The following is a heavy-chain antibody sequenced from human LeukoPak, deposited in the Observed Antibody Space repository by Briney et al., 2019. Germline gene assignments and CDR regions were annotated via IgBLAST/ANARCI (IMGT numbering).Heavy chain of an antibody. CDR3: ARQYCSSTSCYRHYYYYYMYV. Sequence: GESLKISCKASGYTFTSYSIGWVRQMPGKGLEWMGIIYPGDSDTTYSPSFQGQVTISADNSISTAYLQWSSLKASDSAMYYCARQYCSSTSCYRHYYYYYMYVWGKESTVTVSS. CDR2: IYPGDSDT. J-gene: IGHJ6*03. D-gene: IGHD2-2*01. V-gene: IGHV5-51*01. CDR1: GYTFTSYS.